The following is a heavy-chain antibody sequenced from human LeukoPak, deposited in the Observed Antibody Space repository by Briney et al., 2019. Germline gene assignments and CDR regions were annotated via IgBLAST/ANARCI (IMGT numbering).Heavy chain of an antibody. J-gene: IGHJ4*02. CDR3: ASRKKGMATAGYDY. CDR2: IYPGDSDT. V-gene: IGHV5-51*01. CDR1: GYSFTTYW. D-gene: IGHD5-24*01. Sequence: GESLKISCKGSGYSFTTYWIGWVRQMPGKGLEWMGIIYPGDSDTRYSPSLQGQVTISAEKSISTAYLQWSSLKASDTALYYCASRKKGMATAGYDYWGQGTLVTVSS.